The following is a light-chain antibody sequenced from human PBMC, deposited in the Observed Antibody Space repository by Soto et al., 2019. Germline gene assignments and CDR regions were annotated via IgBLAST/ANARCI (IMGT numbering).Light chain of an antibody. CDR3: CSYAGTYTSLYV. Sequence: QSVLTQPRSVSGSPGQSVTISCTGTSSDVGGYNYVSWYQQHPGKAPKLMIYDVSRRPSGVPDRFSGSKSGNTASLTISGLQAEDEADNYCCSYAGTYTSLYVSGPGTKVTVL. CDR2: DVS. V-gene: IGLV2-11*01. J-gene: IGLJ1*01. CDR1: SSDVGGYNY.